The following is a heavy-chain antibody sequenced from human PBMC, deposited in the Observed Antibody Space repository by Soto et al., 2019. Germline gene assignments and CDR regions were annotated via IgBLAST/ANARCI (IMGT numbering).Heavy chain of an antibody. V-gene: IGHV3-30*18. D-gene: IGHD2-21*02. CDR3: AKGLAYCGGDCYSHFDL. CDR1: GFTFSSYG. CDR2: ISYDGSNK. Sequence: QVQLVESGGGVVQPGRSLRLSCAASGFTFSSYGMHWVRQAPGKGLEWVAVISYDGSNKYYADSVKGRFTISRDNSKNTLYPQMNSLRAEDTAVYYCAKGLAYCGGDCYSHFDLWGRGTLVTVSS. J-gene: IGHJ2*01.